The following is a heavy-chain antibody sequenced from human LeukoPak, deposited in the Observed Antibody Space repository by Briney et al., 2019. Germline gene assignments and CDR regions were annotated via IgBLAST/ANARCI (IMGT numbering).Heavy chain of an antibody. D-gene: IGHD5-24*01. Sequence: SETLSLTCTVSGGSISSSTYYWGWIRQPPGKGLEWIGCIYSGSTYYNPSLKSRVSISIDKSKNQFSLKMSSVTAADTAVYYCARARDGHINNWFDPWGQGTLVTVSS. J-gene: IGHJ5*02. CDR1: GGSISSSTYY. CDR3: ARARDGHINNWFDP. CDR2: IYSGST. V-gene: IGHV4-39*07.